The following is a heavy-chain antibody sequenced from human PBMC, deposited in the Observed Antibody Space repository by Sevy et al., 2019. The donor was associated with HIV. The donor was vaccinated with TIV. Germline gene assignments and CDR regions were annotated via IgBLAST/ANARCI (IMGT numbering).Heavy chain of an antibody. CDR2: IGVRGDT. CDR3: ATEGTGEQRAGFDF. CDR1: GFTFNKYD. V-gene: IGHV3-13*01. D-gene: IGHD7-27*01. Sequence: GVSLRLSCAASGFTFNKYDMHWVRQPTGKGLEWLSGIGVRGDTHYPGAVKGRFTISRENAKNSLYLQMDDLRAGDTAVYYCATEGTGEQRAGFDFWGQGTLVTVSS. J-gene: IGHJ4*02.